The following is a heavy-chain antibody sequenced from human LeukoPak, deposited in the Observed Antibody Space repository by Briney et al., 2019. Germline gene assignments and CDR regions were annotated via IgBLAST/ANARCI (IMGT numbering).Heavy chain of an antibody. CDR1: GYTFTGYY. J-gene: IGHJ4*02. Sequence: ASVKVSCKSSGYTFTGYYMHCVRQASGQGLEWMGWINPNSGGTDYAQKFQGRVTMTRDTSISTAYMELNRLRPDDTAVYYCASRDDPQGGFDYWGQGTLVTVPS. D-gene: IGHD5-24*01. CDR3: ASRDDPQGGFDY. CDR2: INPNSGGT. V-gene: IGHV1-2*02.